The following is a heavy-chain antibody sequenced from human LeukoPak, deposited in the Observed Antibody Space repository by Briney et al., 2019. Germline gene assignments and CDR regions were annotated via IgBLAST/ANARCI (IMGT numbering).Heavy chain of an antibody. CDR3: ARQGCSGGSCYHFDY. Sequence: GGSLQISCQGSGSPFTSYWIGWVRQVPGKGLEWMGIIYPGDSDTRYSPSFQGQVTISADKSIRTAYLQWSSLKASDTAMYYCARQGCSGGSCYHFDYWGQGTLVTVSS. V-gene: IGHV5-51*01. D-gene: IGHD2-15*01. CDR1: GSPFTSYW. J-gene: IGHJ4*02. CDR2: IYPGDSDT.